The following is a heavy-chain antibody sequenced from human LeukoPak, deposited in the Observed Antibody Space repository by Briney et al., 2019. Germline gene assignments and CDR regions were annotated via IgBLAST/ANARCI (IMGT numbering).Heavy chain of an antibody. CDR1: GYSISSGYY. J-gene: IGHJ4*02. V-gene: IGHV4-38-2*02. D-gene: IGHD4-17*01. CDR3: ARDQNIPSAGYGDPEDVYFDY. Sequence: PSETLSLTCTVSGYSISSGYYWGWIRQPPGKGLEWIGSIYHSGSTYYNPSLKSRVTISVDTSKNQFSLKLSSVTAADTAVYYCARDQNIPSAGYGDPEDVYFDYWGQGTLVTVSS. CDR2: IYHSGST.